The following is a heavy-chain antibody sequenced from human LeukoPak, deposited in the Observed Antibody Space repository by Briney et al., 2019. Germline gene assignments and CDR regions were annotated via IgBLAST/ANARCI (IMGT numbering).Heavy chain of an antibody. CDR1: GFTFSSYG. CDR2: ISGSGGST. J-gene: IGHJ3*02. Sequence: GGSLRLSCAASGFTFSSYGMSWVRQAPGKGLEWVSAISGSGGSTYYADSVKGRFTISRDNSKNTLYLQMNSLRAEDTAVYYCAKDEGGDGYNYQTYFDIWGQGTMVTVSS. V-gene: IGHV3-23*01. CDR3: AKDEGGDGYNYQTYFDI. D-gene: IGHD5-24*01.